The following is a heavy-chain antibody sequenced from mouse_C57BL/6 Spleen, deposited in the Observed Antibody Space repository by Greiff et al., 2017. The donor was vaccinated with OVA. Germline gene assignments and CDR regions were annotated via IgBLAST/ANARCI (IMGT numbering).Heavy chain of an antibody. Sequence: QVHVKQPGAELVMPGASVKLSCKASGYTFTSYWMHWVKQRPGQGLEWIGEIDPSDSYTNYNQKFKGKSTLTVDKSSSTAYMQLSSLTSEDSAVYYCARGSTGTGFAYWGQGTLVTVSA. CDR1: GYTFTSYW. CDR3: ARGSTGTGFAY. J-gene: IGHJ3*01. D-gene: IGHD4-1*02. V-gene: IGHV1-69*01. CDR2: IDPSDSYT.